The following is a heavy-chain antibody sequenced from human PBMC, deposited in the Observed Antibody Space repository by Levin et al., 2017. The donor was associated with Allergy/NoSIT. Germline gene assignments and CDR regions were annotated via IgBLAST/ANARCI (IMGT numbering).Heavy chain of an antibody. CDR3: ARVYSSGVFDP. D-gene: IGHD6-19*01. V-gene: IGHV1-18*01. CDR1: GYTFTSYG. CDR2: ISAYNGNT. Sequence: PGGSLRLSCKASGYTFTSYGISWVRQAPGQGLEWMGWISAYNGNTNYAQKLQGRVTMTTDTSTSTAYMELRSLRSDDTAVYYCARVYSSGVFDPWGQGTLVTVSS. J-gene: IGHJ5*02.